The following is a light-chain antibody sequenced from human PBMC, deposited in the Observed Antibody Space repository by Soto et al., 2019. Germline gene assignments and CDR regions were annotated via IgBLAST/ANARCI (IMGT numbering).Light chain of an antibody. V-gene: IGKV4-1*01. J-gene: IGKJ4*01. CDR1: QRVLYSSTAENFTNKNF. CDR2: WAS. Sequence: DIVMTQSPDSLAVSLGERANINCKSSQRVLYSSTAENFTNKNFLAWYQQKPGQPPKLLIYWASTRESGVPDRFSGSGSGTDFTLTLSSLQAEDVADYYCQQYYSPPLTFGGGTKVEIK. CDR3: QQYYSPPLT.